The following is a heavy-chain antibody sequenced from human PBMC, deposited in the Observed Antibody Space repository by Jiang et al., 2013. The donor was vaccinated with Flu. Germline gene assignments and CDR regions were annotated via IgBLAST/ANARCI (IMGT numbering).Heavy chain of an antibody. CDR2: IYYSGST. D-gene: IGHD3-16*01. J-gene: IGHJ1*01. V-gene: IGHV4-59*01. CDR1: GGSISSYY. Sequence: GPGLVKPSETLSLTCTVSGGSISSYYWSWIRQPPGKGLEWIGYIYYSGSTNYNPSLKSRVTISVDTSKNQFSLKLSSVTAADTAVYYCAASLIATRQPFIFQHWGQGTLVTVSS. CDR3: AASLIATRQPFIFQH.